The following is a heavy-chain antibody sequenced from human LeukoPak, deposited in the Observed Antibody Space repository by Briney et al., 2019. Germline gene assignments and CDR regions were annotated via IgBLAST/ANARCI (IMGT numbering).Heavy chain of an antibody. V-gene: IGHV4-39*01. J-gene: IGHJ5*02. Sequence: SETLSLTCTVSGGSISSSSYYWGWIRQPPGKGLEWIGSIYYSGSTFYNPSLKSRVTISVDTSNNQSSLKVNSVTAADTAVYYCARARRCSTNSCYTYFDPWGQGTLVTVSS. D-gene: IGHD2-2*02. CDR3: ARARRCSTNSCYTYFDP. CDR2: IYYSGST. CDR1: GGSISSSSYY.